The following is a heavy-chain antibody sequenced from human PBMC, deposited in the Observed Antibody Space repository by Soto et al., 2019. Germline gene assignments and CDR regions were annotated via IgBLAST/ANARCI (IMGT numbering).Heavy chain of an antibody. CDR1: GYSFTSYC. V-gene: IGHV5-51*01. D-gene: IGHD1-26*01. CDR3: ARLSDGSHSALY. J-gene: IGHJ4*02. Sequence: GESVKISCKGSGYSFTSYCSGWVLQMPWKGLEWMGIIYPGDSDTRYSPSFQGQVTISADKSISTAYLQWSSLKASDTAMYYCARLSDGSHSALYWGQGTLVTVSS. CDR2: IYPGDSDT.